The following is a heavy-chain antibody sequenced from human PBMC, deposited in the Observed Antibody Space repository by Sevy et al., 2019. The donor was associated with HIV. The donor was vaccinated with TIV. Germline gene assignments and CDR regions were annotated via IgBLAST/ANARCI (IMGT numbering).Heavy chain of an antibody. Sequence: GGSLRLSCAASEFTVSSKYMSWVRQAPGKGLEWVSVIYSGGNTYYADSVMGRFTISRYISKNTLYLQMNSMRAEDTAIYYCSIRSTPLYYYALDVWGQGTTVTVSS. J-gene: IGHJ6*02. CDR2: IYSGGNT. V-gene: IGHV3-53*03. CDR3: SIRSTPLYYYALDV. CDR1: EFTVSSKY. D-gene: IGHD2-15*01.